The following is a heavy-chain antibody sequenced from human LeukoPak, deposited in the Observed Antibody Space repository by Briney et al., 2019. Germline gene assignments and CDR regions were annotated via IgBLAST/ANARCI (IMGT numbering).Heavy chain of an antibody. D-gene: IGHD2-15*01. CDR2: IKQDGSEK. CDR1: GFTFSSYW. V-gene: IGHV3-7*01. Sequence: GGSLRLSCAASGFTFSSYWMSWVRQAPGKGLERVANIKQDGSEKYYVDSVKGRFTISRDNAKNSLYLQMNSLRAEDTAVYYCARDGDVVVVAASEFDYWGQRTLVTVSS. CDR3: ARDGDVVVVAASEFDY. J-gene: IGHJ4*02.